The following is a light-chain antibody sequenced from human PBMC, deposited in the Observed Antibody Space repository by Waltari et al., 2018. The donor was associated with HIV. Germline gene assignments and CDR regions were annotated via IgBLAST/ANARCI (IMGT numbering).Light chain of an antibody. Sequence: QSALTQPASVSGSPGQSITISCTGTSSDFGSYNLVSWYQHHPGKAPKLMIYEVTTRPSVVSNRFSGSKAGNTASLTISGLQAEDEADYYCCSYAGSVYVFGTGTKVTVL. V-gene: IGLV2-23*02. CDR2: EVT. CDR3: CSYAGSVYV. J-gene: IGLJ1*01. CDR1: SSDFGSYNL.